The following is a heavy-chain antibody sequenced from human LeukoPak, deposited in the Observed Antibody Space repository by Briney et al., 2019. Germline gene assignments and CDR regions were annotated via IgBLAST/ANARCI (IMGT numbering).Heavy chain of an antibody. CDR1: GVTFSSYG. CDR3: AKDGATFRYDSSGYYPGY. J-gene: IGHJ4*02. CDR2: ISYDGSNK. Sequence: GGSLRLSCAASGVTFSSYGMHWGRQAPGKGQGWVSVISYDGSNKYYADSVKGRFTISRDNSKNTLYLQMNSLSADATAVFYSAKDGATFRYDSSGYYPGYWGQGTLVTVSS. V-gene: IGHV3-30*18. D-gene: IGHD3-22*01.